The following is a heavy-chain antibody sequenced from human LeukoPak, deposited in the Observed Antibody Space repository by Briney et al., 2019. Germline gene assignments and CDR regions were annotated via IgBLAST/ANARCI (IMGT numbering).Heavy chain of an antibody. CDR3: ARHKGEEFDY. J-gene: IGHJ4*02. CDR2: IYYSGST. D-gene: IGHD3-10*01. CDR1: GGSISSYY. V-gene: IGHV4-59*08. Sequence: SETLSLTCTVSGGSISSYYWSWIRQPPGQGLEWIGYIYYSGSTNYNPSLKSRVTISVDTSKNQFSLKLSSVTAADTAVYYCARHKGEEFDYWGQGTLVTVSS.